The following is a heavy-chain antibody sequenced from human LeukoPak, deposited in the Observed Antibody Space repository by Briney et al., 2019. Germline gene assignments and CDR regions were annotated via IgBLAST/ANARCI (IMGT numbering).Heavy chain of an antibody. J-gene: IGHJ5*02. CDR3: ARGCSSTSCYSTEDWFDP. CDR1: GYTSDFMKYG. V-gene: IGHV1-18*01. CDR2: INPDSGHA. D-gene: IGHD2-2*01. Sequence: GAAVKVSCKTSGYTSDFMKYGVAWVRQAPGQGLEWMGWINPDSGHANYAQKFQGRVTMTTHTSTTTAYMELSSLKSDDTAVYYCARGCSSTSCYSTEDWFDPWGQGTLVTVSS.